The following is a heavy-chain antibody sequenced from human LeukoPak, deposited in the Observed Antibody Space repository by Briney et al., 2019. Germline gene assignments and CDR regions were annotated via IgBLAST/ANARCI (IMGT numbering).Heavy chain of an antibody. CDR2: INHSGST. J-gene: IGHJ4*02. Sequence: SETLSLTCAVYGGSFSGYYWSWIRQPPGKGLEWIGEINHSGSTNYNPSLKSRVTISVDTSKNQFSLRLSSVTAADTAVYYCARDNEVVSHRLFDYWGQGTLVTVSS. V-gene: IGHV4-34*01. D-gene: IGHD2-21*01. CDR1: GGSFSGYY. CDR3: ARDNEVVSHRLFDY.